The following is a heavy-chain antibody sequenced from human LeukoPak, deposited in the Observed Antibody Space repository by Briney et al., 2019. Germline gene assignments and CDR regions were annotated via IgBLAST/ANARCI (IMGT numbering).Heavy chain of an antibody. Sequence: PSETLSLTCTVSGXSISSGDDYWSWIRQPPGKGLEWIGYIYYSGTTYYNPSLKSRASISVDTSKNQFSLKLSSVTAADTALYFCARLVGYYSRGSCYHFDYWGQGSLVTVSS. CDR2: IYYSGTT. J-gene: IGHJ4*02. CDR3: ARLVGYYSRGSCYHFDY. V-gene: IGHV4-30-4*01. CDR1: GXSISSGDDY. D-gene: IGHD2-15*01.